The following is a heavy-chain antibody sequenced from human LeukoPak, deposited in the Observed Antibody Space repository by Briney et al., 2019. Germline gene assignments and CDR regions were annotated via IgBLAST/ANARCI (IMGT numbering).Heavy chain of an antibody. J-gene: IGHJ4*02. V-gene: IGHV3-21*01. CDR1: GFTFRTYA. Sequence: GGSLRLSCETSGFTFRTYAMNWVRQAPGKGLEWVSSMGGSGTSIYYADSVKGRFTISRDNAKNSLYLQMNSLRVDDTAVYYCGGGEPGDLGQAFHYWGQGTLVTVSS. CDR3: GGGEPGDLGQAFHY. D-gene: IGHD3-16*01. CDR2: MGGSGTSI.